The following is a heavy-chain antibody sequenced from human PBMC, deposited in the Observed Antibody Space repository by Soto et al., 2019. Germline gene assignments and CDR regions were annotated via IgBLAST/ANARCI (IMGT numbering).Heavy chain of an antibody. J-gene: IGHJ4*02. D-gene: IGHD5-18*01. Sequence: GGSLRLSCAASGFTFSSYAMHWVRQAPGKGLEWVAVISYDGSNKYYADSVKGRFTISRDNSKNTLYLQMNSLRAEDTAVYYCARPLERDTAMEFGYWGQGTLVTVSS. V-gene: IGHV3-30-3*01. CDR1: GFTFSSYA. CDR3: ARPLERDTAMEFGY. CDR2: ISYDGSNK.